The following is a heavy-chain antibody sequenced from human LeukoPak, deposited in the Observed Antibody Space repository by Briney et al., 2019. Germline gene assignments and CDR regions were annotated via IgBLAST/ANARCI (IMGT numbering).Heavy chain of an antibody. J-gene: IGHJ1*01. CDR2: IRSSSTVT. Sequence: QPGGSLRLSYAACGFTFSDYAMTWVRQPPGKGLEWVSLIRSSSTVTYFADSVKGRFTVSRDNSKNTLYLQMNSLRAEDTAVYYCAKAVAGLIGDFQHWGQGTQVTVSS. CDR1: GFTFSDYA. V-gene: IGHV3-23*01. D-gene: IGHD6-19*01. CDR3: AKAVAGLIGDFQH.